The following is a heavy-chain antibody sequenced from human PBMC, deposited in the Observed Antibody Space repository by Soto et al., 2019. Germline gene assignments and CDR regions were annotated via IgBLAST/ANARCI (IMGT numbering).Heavy chain of an antibody. D-gene: IGHD2-2*02. V-gene: IGHV1-69*13. CDR1: GDPFISYA. J-gene: IGHJ4*02. CDR2: IIPIFGTA. Sequence: SVKVACTASGDPFISYAIIWGRQAPGQGLEWMGGIIPIFGTANYAQKFQGRVTITADESTSTAYMELSSLRSEDTAVYYCARAGIAPAAIGQVGYWGQGTLVTVSS. CDR3: ARAGIAPAAIGQVGY.